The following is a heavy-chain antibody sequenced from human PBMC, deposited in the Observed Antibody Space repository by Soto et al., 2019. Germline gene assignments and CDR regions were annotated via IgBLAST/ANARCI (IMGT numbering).Heavy chain of an antibody. Sequence: QVQLVQSGAEVRKPGSSVKVSCKISGGTFTNYVISWLRQAPGQGLEWMGGLIPIFGAANLAQKFQGRVTITADESTSTVNMELSILTSEDTAVYDCARGRSSPNFDTWGQGTLVTVSS. CDR3: ARGRSSPNFDT. V-gene: IGHV1-69*01. CDR2: LIPIFGAA. D-gene: IGHD6-6*01. CDR1: GGTFTNYV. J-gene: IGHJ5*02.